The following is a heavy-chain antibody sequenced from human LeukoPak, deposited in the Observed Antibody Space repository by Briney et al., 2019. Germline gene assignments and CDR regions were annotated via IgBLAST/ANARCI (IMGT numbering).Heavy chain of an antibody. CDR2: IYAGGRT. CDR1: GLTVSSNY. J-gene: IGHJ6*02. Sequence: GGSLRLSCAASGLTVSSNYMSWVRQAPGRGLEWVSVIYAGGRTYYADSVKGRFTISRDNAKNSLYLQMNSLRAEDTAVYYCARGFASGYGRYYYYGMDVWGQGTTVTVSS. D-gene: IGHD5-12*01. CDR3: ARGFASGYGRYYYYGMDV. V-gene: IGHV3-53*01.